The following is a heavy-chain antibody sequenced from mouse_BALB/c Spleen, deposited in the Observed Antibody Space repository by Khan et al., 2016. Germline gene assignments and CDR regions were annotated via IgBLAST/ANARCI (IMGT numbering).Heavy chain of an antibody. Sequence: QVQLQQPGAELVRPGASVKLSCKASGYTFISYWMNWVKQRPGQGLEWIGMIDPSDSETHYNQIFKDKATLTVDKSSSTAYMQLSSLTSEDSAVYYCAREGNYAMDYWGQGTSVTVSA. V-gene: IGHV1-61*01. J-gene: IGHJ4*01. CDR2: IDPSDSET. CDR1: GYTFISYW. CDR3: AREGNYAMDY.